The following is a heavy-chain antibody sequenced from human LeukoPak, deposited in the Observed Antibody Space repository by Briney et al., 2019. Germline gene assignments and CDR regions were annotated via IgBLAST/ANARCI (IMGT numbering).Heavy chain of an antibody. CDR1: GFTFSSYS. Sequence: GSLRLSCAASGFTFSSYSMNWVRQAPGKGLEWVSSISSSGRYTYYADSVKGRFTISRDNAKNSLYLQMNSLRAEDTAVYYCARCERYYDILTGYFHYYYYMDVWGKGTTVTVSS. D-gene: IGHD3-9*01. J-gene: IGHJ6*03. V-gene: IGHV3-21*01. CDR3: ARCERYYDILTGYFHYYYYMDV. CDR2: ISSSGRYT.